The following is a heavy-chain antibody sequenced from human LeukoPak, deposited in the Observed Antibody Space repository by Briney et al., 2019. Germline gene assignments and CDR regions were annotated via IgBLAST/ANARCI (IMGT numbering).Heavy chain of an antibody. D-gene: IGHD3-22*01. CDR2: IIPIFGTA. CDR1: GGTLSSYA. J-gene: IGHJ4*02. V-gene: IGHV1-69*05. Sequence: ASVKVSCKASGGTLSSYAISWVRQAPGQGLEWMGRIIPIFGTANYAQKFQGRVTITTDESTSTAYMELSSLRSEDTAVYYCATGSGYSPQVDCWGQGTLVTVSS. CDR3: ATGSGYSPQVDC.